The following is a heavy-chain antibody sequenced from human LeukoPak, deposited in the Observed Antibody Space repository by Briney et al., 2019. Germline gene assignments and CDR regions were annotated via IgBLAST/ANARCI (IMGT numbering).Heavy chain of an antibody. V-gene: IGHV3-30*03. CDR1: GFTFRTYG. Sequence: GGSLRLSCAASGFTFRTYGMHWVRQAPGKGLEWVAVTSYDGGNKLYADSVRGRFTISRDNSKNTLFLDMNSLRAEDTAVYYCARETTVPTLYYFDYWGQGTLVTVSS. CDR2: TSYDGGNK. J-gene: IGHJ4*02. D-gene: IGHD4-17*01. CDR3: ARETTVPTLYYFDY.